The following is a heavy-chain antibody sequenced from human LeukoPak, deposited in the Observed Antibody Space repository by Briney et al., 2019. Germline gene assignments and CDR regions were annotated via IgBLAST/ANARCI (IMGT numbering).Heavy chain of an antibody. V-gene: IGHV4-59*01. D-gene: IGHD3-22*01. J-gene: IGHJ4*02. CDR1: GGSISSYY. Sequence: ETLSLTCTVSGGSISSYYWSWIRQPPGKGLEWIGKGLEWIGYIYYSGSTSYNPSIKSRVTISVDTSKNQFSLKLSSVTAADTAVYYCARGNEYYYDSSAYYGHPPPDYWGRGTLVTVSS. CDR3: ARGNEYYYDSSAYYGHPPPDY. CDR2: IYYSGST.